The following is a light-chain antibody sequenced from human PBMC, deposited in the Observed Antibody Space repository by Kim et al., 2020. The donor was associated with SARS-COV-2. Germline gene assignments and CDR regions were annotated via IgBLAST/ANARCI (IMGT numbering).Light chain of an antibody. CDR3: QQYGISPT. CDR2: DAS. J-gene: IGKJ1*01. Sequence: DIVLTQSPGTLSLSPGERGTLSCRASQSVSSNFLAWYQQKPGQAPRLLIYDASTRATGIPDRFSGSGSGTDFTLTISRLEPEDFAVYYCQQYGISPTFGQGTKVDIK. V-gene: IGKV3-20*01. CDR1: QSVSSNF.